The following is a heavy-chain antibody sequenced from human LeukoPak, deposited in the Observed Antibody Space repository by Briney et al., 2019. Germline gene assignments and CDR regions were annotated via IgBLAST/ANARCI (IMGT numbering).Heavy chain of an antibody. J-gene: IGHJ4*02. Sequence: PGGSLRLSCAASGFTFSSYGMNWVRQAPGKGLEWVANIKKDGSETYYVDSVKGRFNISRDNAKNSLYLQMNSLRVEDTAVYYCARASTYDYWGQGTLVTVSS. CDR2: IKKDGSET. CDR3: ARASTYDY. V-gene: IGHV3-7*03. CDR1: GFTFSSYG. D-gene: IGHD2-2*01.